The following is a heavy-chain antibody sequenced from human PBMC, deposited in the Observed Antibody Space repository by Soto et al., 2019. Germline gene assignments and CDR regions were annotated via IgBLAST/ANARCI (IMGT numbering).Heavy chain of an antibody. Sequence: ESGGGVVQPGRSLRLSCAASGFTFSSYGMHWVRQAPGKGLEWVAVISYDGSNKYYADSVKGRFTISRDNSKNTLYLQMNSLRAEDTAVYYCANGNKQLVRLPFDYWGQGTLVTVSS. CDR2: ISYDGSNK. J-gene: IGHJ4*02. V-gene: IGHV3-30*18. CDR3: ANGNKQLVRLPFDY. CDR1: GFTFSSYG. D-gene: IGHD6-6*01.